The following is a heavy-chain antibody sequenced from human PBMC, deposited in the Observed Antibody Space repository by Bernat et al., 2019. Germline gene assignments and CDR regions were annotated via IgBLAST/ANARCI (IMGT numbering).Heavy chain of an antibody. D-gene: IGHD6-13*01. J-gene: IGHJ1*01. CDR3: ARGGGRGSVILAAGTEYFQH. V-gene: IGHV1-46*03. CDR2: MNPSGDST. Sequence: QVQLVQSGAEVKKPGASVKVSCKASGYTFTNYYIHWVRQAPGQGPEWMGIMNPSGDSTSYAQKVQGRVTVTRDTSTSTGYMELSSLRSEDTAVYYCARGGGRGSVILAAGTEYFQHWGQGTLVTVSS. CDR1: GYTFTNYY.